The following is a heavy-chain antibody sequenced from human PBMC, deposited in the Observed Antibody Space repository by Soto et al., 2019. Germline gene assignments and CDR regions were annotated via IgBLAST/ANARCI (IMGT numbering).Heavy chain of an antibody. CDR3: ARQSRRSSSDY. J-gene: IGHJ4*02. V-gene: IGHV4-39*01. CDR1: GGSISSSSYY. D-gene: IGHD6-6*01. CDR2: MYYSGST. Sequence: QLQLQESGPGLVKPSETLSLTCTVSGGSISSSSYYWGWIRQPPGKGLEWIGSMYYSGSTYYNPSLKSRVTISVDTSNNQFSLKLRSVTAADTAVYYCARQSRRSSSDYWGQGTLVTVSS.